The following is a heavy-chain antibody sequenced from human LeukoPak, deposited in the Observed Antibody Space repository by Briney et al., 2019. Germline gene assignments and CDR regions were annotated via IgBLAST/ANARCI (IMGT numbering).Heavy chain of an antibody. CDR1: GYTFSSYA. D-gene: IGHD4-17*01. J-gene: IGHJ4*02. V-gene: IGHV7-4-1*02. CDR3: ARSNNDGDYLGVGFDY. CDR2: INTNIGNP. Sequence: ASVKVSCKASGYTFSSYAMNWVRQAPGQGLEWMGWINTNIGNPTYAQGSTGRFVFSLDTSVSTAYLQISSLQAEDTAVYYCARSNNDGDYLGVGFDYWGQGTLVTVSS.